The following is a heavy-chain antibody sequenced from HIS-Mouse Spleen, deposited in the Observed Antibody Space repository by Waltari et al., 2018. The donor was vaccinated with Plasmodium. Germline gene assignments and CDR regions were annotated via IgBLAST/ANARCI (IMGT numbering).Heavy chain of an antibody. Sequence: EVHLVESGGGLVKPGGPLRLSCAPSGFTSMSYSMNWVRQAPGKGLEWVSSISSSSSYIYYADSVKGRFTISRDNAKNSLYLQMNSLRAEDTAVYYCARESSSSWYFDYWGQGTLVTVSS. V-gene: IGHV3-21*01. D-gene: IGHD6-13*01. CDR2: ISSSSSYI. CDR3: ARESSSSWYFDY. CDR1: GFTSMSYS. J-gene: IGHJ4*02.